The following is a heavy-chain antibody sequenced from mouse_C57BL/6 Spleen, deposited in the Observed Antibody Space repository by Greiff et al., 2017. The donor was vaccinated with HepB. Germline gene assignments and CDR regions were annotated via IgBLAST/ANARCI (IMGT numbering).Heavy chain of an antibody. Sequence: VHLVESGAELVKPGASVKISCKASGYAFSSYWMNWVKQRPGKGLEWIGQIYPGDGDTNYNGKFKGKATLTADKSSSTAYMQLSSLTSEDSAVYFCARWGFYYGSSFDYWGQGTTLTVSS. CDR3: ARWGFYYGSSFDY. D-gene: IGHD1-1*01. V-gene: IGHV1-80*01. CDR1: GYAFSSYW. J-gene: IGHJ2*01. CDR2: IYPGDGDT.